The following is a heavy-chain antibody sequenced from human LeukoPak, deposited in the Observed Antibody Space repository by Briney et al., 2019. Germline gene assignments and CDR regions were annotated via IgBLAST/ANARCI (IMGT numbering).Heavy chain of an antibody. V-gene: IGHV1-3*01. CDR1: EYTFSSYS. J-gene: IGHJ6*02. CDR3: ARGSCSSTSCFMDV. D-gene: IGHD2-2*01. Sequence: ASVKVSCKASEYTFSSYSIHWVRQAPGQRLEWMGWINAGKGNTKYSRNLQGRVTVTGDTSASTAYMELSSLTSEDTAVYYCARGSCSSTSCFMDVWGQGTTVTVSS. CDR2: INAGKGNT.